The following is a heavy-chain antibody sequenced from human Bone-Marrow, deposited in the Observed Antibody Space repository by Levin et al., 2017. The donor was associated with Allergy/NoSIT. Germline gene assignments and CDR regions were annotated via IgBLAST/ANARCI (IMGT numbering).Heavy chain of an antibody. Sequence: SVKVSCKASGGTFSSYAISWVRQAPGQGLEWMGGIIPIFGTANYAQKFQGRVTITADESTSTAYMELSSLRSEDTAVYYCARCGYDFWSATQLDAFDIWGQGTMVTVSS. CDR2: IIPIFGTA. D-gene: IGHD3-3*01. J-gene: IGHJ3*02. CDR1: GGTFSSYA. CDR3: ARCGYDFWSATQLDAFDI. V-gene: IGHV1-69*13.